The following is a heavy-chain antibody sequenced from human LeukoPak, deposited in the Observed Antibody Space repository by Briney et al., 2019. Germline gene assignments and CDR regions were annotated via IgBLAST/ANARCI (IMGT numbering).Heavy chain of an antibody. CDR3: ARARITMIVPPVY. Sequence: ASVTVSCTASGYTFTSYAMHWVRQAPGQRLEWMGWINAGNGNTKYSQKFQGRVTITRDTSASTAYMELSSLRSEDTAVYYCARARITMIVPPVYWGQGTLVTVSS. CDR2: INAGNGNT. J-gene: IGHJ4*02. V-gene: IGHV1-3*01. CDR1: GYTFTSYA. D-gene: IGHD3-22*01.